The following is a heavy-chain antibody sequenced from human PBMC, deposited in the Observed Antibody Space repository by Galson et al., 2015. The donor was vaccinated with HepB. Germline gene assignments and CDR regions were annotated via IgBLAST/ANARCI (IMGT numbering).Heavy chain of an antibody. D-gene: IGHD2-2*01. CDR1: GGTFRSYA. Sequence: SVKVSCKDSGGTFRSYAISWVRQAPGQGLEWMGGIIPIFGTANYAQKFQGRVTITADESTSTAYMELSSLRSEDTAVYYCARESVWDIVVVSAAKHPLYWFDPWGQGTLVTVSS. CDR2: IIPIFGTA. J-gene: IGHJ5*02. CDR3: ARESVWDIVVVSAAKHPLYWFDP. V-gene: IGHV1-69*13.